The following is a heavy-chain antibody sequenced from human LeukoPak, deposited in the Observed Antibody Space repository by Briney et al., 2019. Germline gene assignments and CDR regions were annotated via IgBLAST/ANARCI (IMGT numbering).Heavy chain of an antibody. CDR1: GYTFTSYD. J-gene: IGHJ5*02. Sequence: ASVKVSCKASGYTFTSYDINWVRQATGQGLEWMGWMNPNSGDTGYAQKFQGRVTMTRNTSISTAYMELSSLRSEDTAVYYCASPDLSARQIGVDPWGPGTLVTVSS. CDR2: MNPNSGDT. V-gene: IGHV1-8*01. D-gene: IGHD6-6*01. CDR3: ASPDLSARQIGVDP.